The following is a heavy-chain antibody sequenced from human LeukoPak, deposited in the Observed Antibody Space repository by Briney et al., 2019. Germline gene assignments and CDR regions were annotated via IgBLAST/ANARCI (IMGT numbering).Heavy chain of an antibody. J-gene: IGHJ5*02. V-gene: IGHV4-34*01. Sequence: SETLSLTCAVYGGSFSGHYWSWIRQPPGKGLEWIGEINHSGSTNYNPSLKSRVTISVDTSKNQFSLKPSSVTAADTAVYYCARAPYYDFWSSYPTKLRANWFDPWGQGTLVTVSS. CDR3: ARAPYYDFWSSYPTKLRANWFDP. CDR1: GGSFSGHY. D-gene: IGHD3-3*01. CDR2: INHSGST.